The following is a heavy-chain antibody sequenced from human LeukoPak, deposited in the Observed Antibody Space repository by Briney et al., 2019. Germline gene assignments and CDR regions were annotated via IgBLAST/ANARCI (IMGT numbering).Heavy chain of an antibody. Sequence: QSGGSLRLSCAASGFTFSSYAMSWVRQAPGKGLGWVSAISGSGGSTYYADSVKGRFTISRDNSKNTLHLQMNSLRAEDTAVYYCASSYSSSWYYYYGMDVWGKGTTVTVSS. J-gene: IGHJ6*04. D-gene: IGHD6-13*01. CDR1: GFTFSSYA. V-gene: IGHV3-23*01. CDR3: ASSYSSSWYYYYGMDV. CDR2: ISGSGGST.